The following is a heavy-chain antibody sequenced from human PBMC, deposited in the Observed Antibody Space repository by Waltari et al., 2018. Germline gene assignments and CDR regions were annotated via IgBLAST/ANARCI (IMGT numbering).Heavy chain of an antibody. D-gene: IGHD1-26*01. CDR1: GGTFGSYA. V-gene: IGHV1-69*04. CDR3: ARETELLPLWY. CDR2: IIPILGIA. J-gene: IGHJ4*02. Sequence: QVQLVHSGAGVKKPGSSVKAACKVSGGTFGSYAISWGRRAPGQGLAWMGGIIPILGIANYAQKFQGRVTLTADESTSTAYMELSSLRSEDTAVYYCARETELLPLWYWGQGTLVTVSS.